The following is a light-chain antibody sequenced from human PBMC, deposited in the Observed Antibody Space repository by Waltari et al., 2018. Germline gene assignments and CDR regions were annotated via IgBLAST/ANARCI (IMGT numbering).Light chain of an antibody. CDR3: HSPGT. CDR1: QSVGGSY. Sequence: ENVLTQSPGTLSLSPGERAILSCRASQSVGGSYLAWYQQKPGQAPRLLIYGASSRATGIPDRFSGSGSGTDFTLTISRLEHEDFAVYYCHSPGTFGQGTKVEI. V-gene: IGKV3-20*01. J-gene: IGKJ1*01. CDR2: GAS.